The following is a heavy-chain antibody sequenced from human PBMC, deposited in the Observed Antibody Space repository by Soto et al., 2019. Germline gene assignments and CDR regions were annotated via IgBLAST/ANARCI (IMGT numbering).Heavy chain of an antibody. CDR3: ARAGVAGDSDVGY. D-gene: IGHD6-19*01. CDR1: GFTFSSYD. CDR2: ISGRDGST. V-gene: IGHV3-21*01. J-gene: IGHJ4*02. Sequence: EVQLVESGGGLVKPGGSLRLSCAASGFTFSSYDMNWVRQAPGKGLEWVASISGRDGSTYYADSVKGRFTISRDNSMNSGFLQVSSLRVEDTAVYYCARAGVAGDSDVGYWGQGTLLTVTS.